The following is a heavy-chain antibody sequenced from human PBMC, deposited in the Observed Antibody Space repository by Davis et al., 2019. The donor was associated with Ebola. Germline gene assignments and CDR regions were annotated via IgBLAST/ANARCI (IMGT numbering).Heavy chain of an antibody. CDR3: AMPPILVPAANLDYYYGMDV. D-gene: IGHD2-2*01. CDR2: INAGNGNT. Sequence: AASVKVSCKASGYTFTNYGITWVRQAPGQGLEWMGWINAGNGNTKYSQKFQGRVTITRDTSASTAYMELSSLRSEDTAVYYCAMPPILVPAANLDYYYGMDVWGKGTTVTVSS. J-gene: IGHJ6*04. V-gene: IGHV1-3*01. CDR1: GYTFTNYG.